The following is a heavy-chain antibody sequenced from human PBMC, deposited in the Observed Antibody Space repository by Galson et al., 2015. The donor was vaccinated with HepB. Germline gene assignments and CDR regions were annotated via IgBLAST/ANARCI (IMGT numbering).Heavy chain of an antibody. CDR3: ARRHRGSHERPGFDP. V-gene: IGHV4-39*01. J-gene: IGHJ5*02. CDR1: GASISSSSYY. D-gene: IGHD1-26*01. CDR2: IYYSGST. Sequence: LSLTCTVSGASISSSSYYWGWIRQPPGKGLEWIGSIYYSGSTYYNPSLKSRVTISVDTSKNQFSLKLSSVTAADTAVYYCARRHRGSHERPGFDPWGQGTLVTVSS.